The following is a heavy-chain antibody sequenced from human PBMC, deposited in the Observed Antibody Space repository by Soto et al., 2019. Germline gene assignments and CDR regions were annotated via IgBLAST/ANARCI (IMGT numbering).Heavy chain of an antibody. CDR1: GGTFSSYA. Sequence: SVKVSCKASGGTFSSYAISWVRQAPGQGLEWTGGIIPIFGTANYAQKFQGRVTITADESTSTAYMELSSLRSEDTAVYYCARDRGDSSSYYYYYGMDVWGQGTTVTVSS. CDR3: ARDRGDSSSYYYYYGMDV. J-gene: IGHJ6*02. D-gene: IGHD6-6*01. V-gene: IGHV1-69*13. CDR2: IIPIFGTA.